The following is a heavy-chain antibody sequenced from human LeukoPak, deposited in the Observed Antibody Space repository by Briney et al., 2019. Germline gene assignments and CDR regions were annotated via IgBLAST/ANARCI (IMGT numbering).Heavy chain of an antibody. J-gene: IGHJ5*02. CDR1: GGSISSYY. CDR2: IYTSGST. D-gene: IGHD6-13*01. CDR3: ARDGIAAAGWFDP. Sequence: SETLSHTRTVTGGSISSYYWSWIRPPAWRGLAWIGRIYTSGSTNYNPSLKSRVTMSVDTSKNQFSLKLSSVTAADTAVYYCARDGIAAAGWFDPWGQGTLVTVSP. V-gene: IGHV4-4*07.